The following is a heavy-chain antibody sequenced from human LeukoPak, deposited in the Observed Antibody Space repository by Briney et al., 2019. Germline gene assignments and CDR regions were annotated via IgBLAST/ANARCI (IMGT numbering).Heavy chain of an antibody. CDR1: GGSISGDY. J-gene: IGHJ4*02. CDR3: ARERQWLPDY. V-gene: IGHV4-59*01. Sequence: PSETLSLTCTVSGGSISGDYWNWIRQPPRKRLEWIGFIYYTGSTNYNPSLQSRVPISIDTSKHQFSLKLSSVTVGDTAVYECARERQWLPDYGGQGTLVTVSS. D-gene: IGHD5-24*01. CDR2: IYYTGST.